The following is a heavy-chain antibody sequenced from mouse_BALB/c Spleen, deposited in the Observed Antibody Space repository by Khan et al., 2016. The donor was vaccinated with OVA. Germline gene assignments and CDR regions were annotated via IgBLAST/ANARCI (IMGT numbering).Heavy chain of an antibody. J-gene: IGHJ2*01. CDR1: GYTFTSYW. CDR2: INPSSNYI. CDR3: ARDRIDY. V-gene: IGHV1-7*01. Sequence: QVQLQQSGAELAKPGASVKMSCKASGYTFTSYWVHWVKQRPGQGLEWIGYINPSSNYIEYNQHFKDKATLPADKSSSTAYMQLSSLTSEYSAVYYCARDRIDYWGQGTTLTVAS.